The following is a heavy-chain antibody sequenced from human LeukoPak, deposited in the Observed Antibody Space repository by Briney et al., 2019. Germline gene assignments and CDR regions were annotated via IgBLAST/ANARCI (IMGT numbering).Heavy chain of an antibody. D-gene: IGHD3-9*01. Sequence: GASVNVSCKASGYTFTTYGLSWVRQAPGQGLEWLGWISTYDDNIKYAQSLQGRLTLTIDTSTSTAYMELRSLTSDDTAVYYCARETYSNILTGTDYWGPGTLVTVSS. CDR3: ARETYSNILTGTDY. CDR1: GYTFTTYG. J-gene: IGHJ4*02. CDR2: ISTYDDNI. V-gene: IGHV1-18*01.